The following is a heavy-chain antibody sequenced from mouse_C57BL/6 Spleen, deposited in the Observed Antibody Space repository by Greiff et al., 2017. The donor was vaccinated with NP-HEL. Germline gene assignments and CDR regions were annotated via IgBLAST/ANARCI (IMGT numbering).Heavy chain of an antibody. CDR3: ARSKYYGSSGDYAMDY. D-gene: IGHD1-1*01. J-gene: IGHJ4*01. CDR2: INPSNGGT. V-gene: IGHV1-53*01. CDR1: GYTFTSYW. Sequence: VQLQQSGTELVKPGASVKLSCKASGYTFTSYWMHWVKQRPGQGLEWIGNINPSNGGTNYNEKFKSKATLTVDKSSSTAYMQLSSLTSEDSAVYYCARSKYYGSSGDYAMDYWGQGTSVTVSS.